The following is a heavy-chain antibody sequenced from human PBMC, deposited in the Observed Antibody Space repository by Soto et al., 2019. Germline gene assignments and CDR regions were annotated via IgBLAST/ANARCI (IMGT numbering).Heavy chain of an antibody. CDR2: IYHGGST. D-gene: IGHD4-17*01. CDR1: GYSISSGYY. CDR3: ARGATSVTPGWFDP. Sequence: LSLTCAVSGYSISSGYYWAWIRQPPGKGLEWIASIYHGGSTHYNPSLKSRVTISVDTSKNQFSLKLSSVIAADTAVYYCARGATSVTPGWFDPWGQGTLVTVS. J-gene: IGHJ5*02. V-gene: IGHV4-38-2*01.